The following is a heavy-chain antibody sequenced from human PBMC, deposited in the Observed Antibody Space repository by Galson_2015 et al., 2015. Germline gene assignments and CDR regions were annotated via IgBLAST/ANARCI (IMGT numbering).Heavy chain of an antibody. D-gene: IGHD2-15*01. J-gene: IGHJ4*02. CDR3: ARDAGGGYCSGGSCYPDY. V-gene: IGHV3-30*03. CDR1: GFTFSSST. CDR2: ISYDVSNK. Sequence: SLRLSCAASGFTFSSSTMNWVRQAPGKGLEWVAVISYDVSNKYYADSVKGRFTISRDNSKNTLYLQMNSLRAEDTAVYYCARDAGGGYCSGGSCYPDYWGQGILVTVSS.